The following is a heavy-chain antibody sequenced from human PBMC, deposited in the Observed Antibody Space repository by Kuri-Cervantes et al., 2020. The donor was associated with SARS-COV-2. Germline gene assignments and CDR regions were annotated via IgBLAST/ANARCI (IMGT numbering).Heavy chain of an antibody. CDR1: GGSFSGYY. V-gene: IGHV4-34*01. Sequence: GSLRLSCAVYGGSFSGYYWSWIRQPPGKGLEWIGEINHGGSTNYNPSLKSRVTISVDTSKNQFSLKLSSVAAADTAVYYCARHAVYCSGGSCYGNWFDPWGQGTLVTVSS. D-gene: IGHD2-15*01. CDR3: ARHAVYCSGGSCYGNWFDP. J-gene: IGHJ5*02. CDR2: INHGGST.